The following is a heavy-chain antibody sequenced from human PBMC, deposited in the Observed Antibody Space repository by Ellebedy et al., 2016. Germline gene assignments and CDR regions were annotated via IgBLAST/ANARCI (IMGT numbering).Heavy chain of an antibody. J-gene: IGHJ4*02. CDR2: IIPIFGTA. CDR3: ARDGEEYQLQIDY. D-gene: IGHD2-2*01. CDR1: GGTFSSYA. Sequence: SVKVSCXASGGTFSSYAISWVRQAPGQGLEWMGGIIPIFGTANYAQKFQGRVTITADESTSTAYMELSSLRSEDTAVYYCARDGEEYQLQIDYWGQGTLVTVSS. V-gene: IGHV1-69*13.